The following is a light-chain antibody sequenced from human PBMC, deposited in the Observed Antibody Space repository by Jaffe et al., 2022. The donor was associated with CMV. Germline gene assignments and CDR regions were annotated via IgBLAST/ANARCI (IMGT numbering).Light chain of an antibody. V-gene: IGKV1-39*01. CDR1: QTISNY. CDR2: AAS. CDR3: QQTYSIPLT. J-gene: IGKJ4*01. Sequence: DIQMTQSPSSLSASVGDRVTITCRASQTISNYLNWYQQKPGKAPNLLIYAASNLQSGVPSRFSGSGSGTDFTLTITNLHPEDFATYYCQQTYSIPLTFGGGTKVEIK.